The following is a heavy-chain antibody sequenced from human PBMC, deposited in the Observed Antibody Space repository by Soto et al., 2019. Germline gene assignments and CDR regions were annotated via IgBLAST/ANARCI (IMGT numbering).Heavy chain of an antibody. CDR2: IVVGSGNT. CDR3: AAGKRFLEWLNYYGMDV. D-gene: IGHD3-3*01. J-gene: IGHJ6*02. Sequence: SVKVSCKASGFTFTSSAVQWVRQARGQRLEWIGWIVVGSGNTNYAQKFQERVTITRDMSTSTAYMELSSLRSEDTAVYYCAAGKRFLEWLNYYGMDVWGQGTTVTVSS. CDR1: GFTFTSSA. V-gene: IGHV1-58*01.